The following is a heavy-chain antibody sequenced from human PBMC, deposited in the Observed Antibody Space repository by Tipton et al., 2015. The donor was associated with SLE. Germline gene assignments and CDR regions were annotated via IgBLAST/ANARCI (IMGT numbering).Heavy chain of an antibody. V-gene: IGHV4-34*01. CDR3: ARAQWLGRRGFDP. D-gene: IGHD6-19*01. Sequence: TLSLTCAVYGGSFSGYYWSWIRQPPGKGLEWIGEINHSGSTNYNPSLKSRVTISVDTSKNQFSLKLSSVTAADTAVYYCARAQWLGRRGFDPWGQGTLVTVSS. CDR1: GGSFSGYY. CDR2: INHSGST. J-gene: IGHJ5*02.